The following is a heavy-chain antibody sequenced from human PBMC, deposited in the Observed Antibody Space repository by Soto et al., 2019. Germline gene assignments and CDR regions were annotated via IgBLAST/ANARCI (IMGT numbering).Heavy chain of an antibody. D-gene: IGHD1-1*01. J-gene: IGHJ4*02. Sequence: QVQLLQSGAEVKKPGSSVKVSCKVSGGTFRSFALNWVRQAPGQGLEWMGGIIPIFGTPNYAQKFQGRVTITADESTSTAYMELSSLRSEETALYYCAQRGGGKGTTVDYWGQGTLVTVSS. V-gene: IGHV1-69*01. CDR1: GGTFRSFA. CDR3: AQRGGGKGTTVDY. CDR2: IIPIFGTP.